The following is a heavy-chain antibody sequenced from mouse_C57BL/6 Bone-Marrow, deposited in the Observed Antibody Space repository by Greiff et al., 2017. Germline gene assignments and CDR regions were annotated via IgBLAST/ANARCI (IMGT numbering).Heavy chain of an antibody. J-gene: IGHJ3*01. D-gene: IGHD1-1*01. CDR2: IYPGGGYT. CDR1: GYTFTNYW. CDR3: AREAYGSSYFAY. Sequence: QVQLQQSGAELVRPGTSVKMSCKASGYTFTNYWIGWVKQRPGHGLEWMGDIYPGGGYTNYNEKFKGKATLTADKSSSTAYMQFSSLTSEDSAIYYCAREAYGSSYFAYWGQGTLVTVSA. V-gene: IGHV1-63*01.